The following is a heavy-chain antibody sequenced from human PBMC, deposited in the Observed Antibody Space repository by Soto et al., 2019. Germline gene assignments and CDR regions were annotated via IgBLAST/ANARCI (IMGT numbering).Heavy chain of an antibody. Sequence: QVQLVQSGAEVKKPGSSVKVSCKASGVTFSSYAISWVRQAPGQGLEWMGGIIPIFGTANYAQKFQGRVTITADESTSTAHMDLSSLRSADTAVYYCARDGSGSDSYYFAYWGQGTLVTVSA. CDR2: IIPIFGTA. J-gene: IGHJ4*02. D-gene: IGHD1-26*01. CDR1: GVTFSSYA. V-gene: IGHV1-69*01. CDR3: ARDGSGSDSYYFAY.